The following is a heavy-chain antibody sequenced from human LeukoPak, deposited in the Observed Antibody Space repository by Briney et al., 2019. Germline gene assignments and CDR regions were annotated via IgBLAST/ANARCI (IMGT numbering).Heavy chain of an antibody. CDR3: AREDRITMVRGAPFDY. CDR2: INPSGGST. V-gene: IGHV1-46*01. D-gene: IGHD3-10*01. CDR1: GYTFTSYY. J-gene: IGHJ4*02. Sequence: ASVKVSCKASGYTFTSYYMHWVRQAPGQGLEWMGIINPSGGSTSYAQKFQGRVTMTRDTSTSTVYMELSSLRSEDTAVYYCAREDRITMVRGAPFDYWGQGTLVTVSS.